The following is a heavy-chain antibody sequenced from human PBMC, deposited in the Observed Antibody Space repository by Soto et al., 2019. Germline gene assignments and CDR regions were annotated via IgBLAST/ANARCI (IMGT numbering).Heavy chain of an antibody. CDR1: GGSISSGGYC. CDR2: IYYSGST. Sequence: PSETLSLTCTVSGGSISSGGYCWSWIRQHPGKGLEWIGYIYYSGSTYYNPSLKSRVTISVDTSKNQFSLKLSSVTAADTAVYYCARGGRRSPGMDVWVQGTTVTVSS. J-gene: IGHJ6*02. V-gene: IGHV4-31*03. CDR3: ARGGRRSPGMDV.